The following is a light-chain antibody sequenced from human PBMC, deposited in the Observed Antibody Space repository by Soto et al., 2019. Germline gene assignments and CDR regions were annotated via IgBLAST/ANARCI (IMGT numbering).Light chain of an antibody. CDR2: SNN. CDR3: ATGDDSLNGVV. V-gene: IGLV1-44*01. J-gene: IGLJ2*01. CDR1: SSNIGRHG. Sequence: QSVLTQPPSASGTPGQRVTISCSGSSSNIGRHGVNWYQHLPGAAPKLLIYSNNQRPSGVPDRFSGSTSGTSVSLTISGLQSEDEADYYCATGDDSLNGVVVGGGTKVTVL.